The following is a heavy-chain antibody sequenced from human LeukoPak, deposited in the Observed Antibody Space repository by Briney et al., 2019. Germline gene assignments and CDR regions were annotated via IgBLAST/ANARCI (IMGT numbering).Heavy chain of an antibody. CDR1: GYTFTSYD. J-gene: IGHJ5*02. Sequence: ASVKVSCEASGYTFTSYDINWVRQATGQGLERMGWMNPNSGNTGYAQKFQGRVTMTRNTSISTAYMELSSLRSEDTAVYYCARRAERNYDFWSGYSQRDNWFDPWGQGTLVTVSS. CDR3: ARRAERNYDFWSGYSQRDNWFDP. CDR2: MNPNSGNT. V-gene: IGHV1-8*01. D-gene: IGHD3-3*01.